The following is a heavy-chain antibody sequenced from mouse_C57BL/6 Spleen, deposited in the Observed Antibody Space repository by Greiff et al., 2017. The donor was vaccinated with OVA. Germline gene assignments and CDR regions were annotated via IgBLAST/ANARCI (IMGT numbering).Heavy chain of an antibody. V-gene: IGHV1-19*01. CDR2: INPYNGGT. Sequence: VQLQQSGPVLVKPGASVKMSCKASGYTFTDYYMNWVKQSHGKSLEWIGVINPYNGGTSYNQKFKGKATLTVDKSSSTAYMELNSLTSEDSAVYYCARRGNGNFFAYWGQGTLVTVSA. CDR1: GYTFTDYY. D-gene: IGHD2-1*01. CDR3: ARRGNGNFFAY. J-gene: IGHJ3*01.